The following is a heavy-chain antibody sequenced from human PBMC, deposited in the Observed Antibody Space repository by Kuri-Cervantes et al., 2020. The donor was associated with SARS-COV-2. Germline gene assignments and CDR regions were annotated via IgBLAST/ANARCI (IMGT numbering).Heavy chain of an antibody. D-gene: IGHD3-9*01. CDR1: GGTFSSYA. J-gene: IGHJ5*02. CDR3: ARASVSYYDILTGYYGTKNSPFDP. CDR2: IIPIFGTA. Sequence: SAKVSCKASGGTFSSYAIGWVRQAPGQGLEWMGGIIPIFGTANYAQKFQGRVTITADKSTSTAYMELSSLRSEDTAVYYCARASVSYYDILTGYYGTKNSPFDPWGQGTLVTVSS. V-gene: IGHV1-69*06.